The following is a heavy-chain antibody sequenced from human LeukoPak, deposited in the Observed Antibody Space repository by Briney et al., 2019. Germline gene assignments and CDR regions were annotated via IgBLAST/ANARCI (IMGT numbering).Heavy chain of an antibody. V-gene: IGHV7-4-1*02. CDR1: GYTFTSYA. CDR2: INTNTGNP. CDR3: ARRAVEMATIDFDY. Sequence: ASVKVSCTASGYTFTSYAMNWVRQAPGQGLEWMGWINTNTGNPTYAQGFTGRFVFSLDTSVSTAYLQISSLKAEDTAVYYCARRAVEMATIDFDYWGQGTLVTVSS. D-gene: IGHD5-24*01. J-gene: IGHJ4*02.